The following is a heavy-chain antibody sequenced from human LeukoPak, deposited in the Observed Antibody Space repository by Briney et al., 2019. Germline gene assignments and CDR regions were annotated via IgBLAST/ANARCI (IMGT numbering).Heavy chain of an antibody. CDR1: GASFSNYA. D-gene: IGHD2-21*02. CDR3: ARRRVVVTASPRYNWFDP. J-gene: IGHJ5*02. Sequence: SVKVSCKASGASFSNYAISWVRQAPGQGLEWMGGIIPIFASANYAQKFEGRVTIIADESTRTAYMELSSLRSEDTAVYYCARRRVVVTASPRYNWFDPWGQGTLVTVSS. CDR2: IIPIFASA. V-gene: IGHV1-69*13.